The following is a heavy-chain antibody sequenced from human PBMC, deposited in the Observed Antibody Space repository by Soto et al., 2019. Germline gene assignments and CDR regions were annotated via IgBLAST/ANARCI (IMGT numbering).Heavy chain of an antibody. CDR2: IYSGGST. CDR3: ARGGGDSRGYYPFDY. V-gene: IGHV3-53*01. Sequence: EVQLVESGGGLIQPGGSLRLSCAASGFTVSSNYMSWVRQAPGKGLEWVSVIYSGGSTYYADSVKGRFTISRDNSKNTLYLQMNSLRAEDTAVYYCARGGGDSRGYYPFDYWGQGTLVTVSS. J-gene: IGHJ4*02. D-gene: IGHD3-22*01. CDR1: GFTVSSNY.